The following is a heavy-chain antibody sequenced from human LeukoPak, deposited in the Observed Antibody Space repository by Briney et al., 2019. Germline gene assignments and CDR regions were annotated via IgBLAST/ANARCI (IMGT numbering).Heavy chain of an antibody. D-gene: IGHD5-18*01. J-gene: IGHJ4*02. V-gene: IGHV3-48*04. CDR3: ARDSYGYSSGPNYFGY. Sequence: HPGGSLRLSCAASGFTFSSYSMNWVRQAPGKGLEWVSYISSSSSTIYYADSVKGRFTISRDNAKNSLYLQMNSLRAEDTAVYYCARDSYGYSSGPNYFGYWGPRTLVTVSS. CDR2: ISSSSSTI. CDR1: GFTFSSYS.